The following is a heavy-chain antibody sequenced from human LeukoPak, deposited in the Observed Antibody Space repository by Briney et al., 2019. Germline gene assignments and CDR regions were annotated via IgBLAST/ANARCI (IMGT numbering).Heavy chain of an antibody. J-gene: IGHJ2*01. CDR1: GFTFSSYT. Sequence: GGSLRLSCAASGFTFSSYTMNWVRQAPGKGLEWVSSFSRSGPYIYYADSVKGRFTISRDNAKNSLYLQMNSLRAEDTAVYYCARVSAVMTHWHFDLWGRGTLVTVSS. CDR2: FSRSGPYI. V-gene: IGHV3-21*01. D-gene: IGHD3-16*01. CDR3: ARVSAVMTHWHFDL.